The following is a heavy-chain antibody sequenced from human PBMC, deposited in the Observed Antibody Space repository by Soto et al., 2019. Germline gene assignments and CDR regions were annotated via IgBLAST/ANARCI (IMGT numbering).Heavy chain of an antibody. D-gene: IGHD3-16*01. CDR2: INWDGSNE. Sequence: EVVLVESGGSVVRPGGSLRLSCGASGFIFDDFSLSWVRQFPGKGLEWVAGINWDGSNEGYAESVKGRFTISRDNAKNSLYLQMSSLRADDTALYFCARDDRAPGPLGFWGQGTLVTVSS. V-gene: IGHV3-20*04. CDR1: GFIFDDFS. J-gene: IGHJ4*02. CDR3: ARDDRAPGPLGF.